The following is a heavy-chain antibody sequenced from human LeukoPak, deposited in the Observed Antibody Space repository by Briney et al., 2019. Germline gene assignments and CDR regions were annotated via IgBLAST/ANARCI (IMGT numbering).Heavy chain of an antibody. CDR3: ARSYGTLYNRFDP. Sequence: PSETLSLTCAVYGGSFSGYYWSWIRQPPGKGLEWIGEINHSGSTNYNPSLKSRVTISVDTSKNQFSLKLSSVTAADTAVYYCARSYGTLYNRFDPWGQGTLVTVSS. CDR2: INHSGST. V-gene: IGHV4-34*01. J-gene: IGHJ5*02. CDR1: GGSFSGYY. D-gene: IGHD1-14*01.